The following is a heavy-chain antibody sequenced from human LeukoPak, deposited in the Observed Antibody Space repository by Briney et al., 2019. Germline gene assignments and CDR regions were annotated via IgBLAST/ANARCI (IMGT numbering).Heavy chain of an antibody. CDR3: ASKNYYSA. D-gene: IGHD1-26*01. V-gene: IGHV6-1*01. J-gene: IGHJ5*02. CDR2: TYYRSKWYS. Sequence: SQTLSLTCAISGDSVSGSSATWNWIRQSPSRGLEWLGRTYYRSKWYSDYAVSVKSRITINPDTSKNRVSLQLNSVTPDDTAVYYCASKNYYSAWGQGTLVTVSS. CDR1: GDSVSGSSAT.